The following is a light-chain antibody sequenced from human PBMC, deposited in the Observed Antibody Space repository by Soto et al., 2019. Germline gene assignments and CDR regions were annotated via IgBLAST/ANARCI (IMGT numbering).Light chain of an antibody. CDR1: SSDVGGYNY. V-gene: IGLV1-44*01. CDR2: SNN. CDR3: AAWDDSLNGYV. Sequence: QSVLTQPASVSGSPGQSITISCPGTSSDVGGYNYVSWYQQLPGTAPKLLIYSNNQRSSGVPDRFSGSKSGTSASLAISGLQSEDEADYYCAAWDDSLNGYVFGTGTKV. J-gene: IGLJ1*01.